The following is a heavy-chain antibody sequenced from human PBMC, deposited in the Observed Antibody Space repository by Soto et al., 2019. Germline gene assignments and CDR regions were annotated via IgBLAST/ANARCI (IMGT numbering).Heavy chain of an antibody. V-gene: IGHV3-30-3*01. CDR2: ISYDGSNK. J-gene: IGHJ4*02. Sequence: QVQLVESGGGVVQPGRSLRLSCAASGFTFSSYAMHWVRQAPGKGLEWVAVISYDGSNKYYADSVKGRFTISRDNSKNTLYLQMNSLRAEDTAVYYCARKPLYSSGCNHYWGQLTLVTGSS. D-gene: IGHD6-19*01. CDR1: GFTFSSYA. CDR3: ARKPLYSSGCNHY.